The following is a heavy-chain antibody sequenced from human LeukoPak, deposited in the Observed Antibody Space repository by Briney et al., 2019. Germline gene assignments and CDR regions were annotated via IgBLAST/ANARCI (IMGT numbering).Heavy chain of an antibody. Sequence: GGSLRLSCAASRFTFSTFAMLCVRQPPGKGLGWVSRIKSDGSSTSYADSVKSRFTISRDNAKSTLYLQMNSLRAEDTAVYYCARRSAVAGTLDYWGQGTLVTVSS. CDR2: IKSDGSST. V-gene: IGHV3-74*01. CDR1: RFTFSTFA. CDR3: ARRSAVAGTLDY. D-gene: IGHD6-19*01. J-gene: IGHJ4*02.